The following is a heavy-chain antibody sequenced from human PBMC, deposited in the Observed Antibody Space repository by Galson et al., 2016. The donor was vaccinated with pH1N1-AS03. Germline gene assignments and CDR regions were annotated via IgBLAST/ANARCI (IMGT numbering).Heavy chain of an antibody. CDR3: AKVGWAHY. D-gene: IGHD3-16*01. V-gene: IGHV3-23*01. CDR1: GFIFSDYD. J-gene: IGHJ4*02. CDR2: ITGSGGST. Sequence: SLRLSCAASGFIFSDYDVGWVRQAPGKGLEWVSAITGSGGSTNYADSVKGRFTISRDNSKNTLYLQLNSLRAEDTAVYYCAKVGWAHYWGQGTLVTVSS.